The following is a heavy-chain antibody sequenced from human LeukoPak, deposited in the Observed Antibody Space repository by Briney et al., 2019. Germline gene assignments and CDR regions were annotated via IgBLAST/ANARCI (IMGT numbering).Heavy chain of an antibody. J-gene: IGHJ5*02. Sequence: PSETLSLTRPVTGGSISSSRYYEGWTRQPPGKALEWIGSIYYSGSTYYNPSLKSRVTISVDTSKNQFSLKLSSVTAADTAVYYCARLHYDILTITPWFDPWGQGTLVTVSS. V-gene: IGHV4-39*01. CDR1: GGSISSSRYY. CDR2: IYYSGST. D-gene: IGHD3-9*01. CDR3: ARLHYDILTITPWFDP.